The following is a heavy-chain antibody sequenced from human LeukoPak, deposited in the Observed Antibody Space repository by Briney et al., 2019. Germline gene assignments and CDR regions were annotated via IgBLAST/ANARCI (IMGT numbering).Heavy chain of an antibody. J-gene: IGHJ4*02. CDR1: GFAFSSQA. Sequence: GGSLRLSCAASGFAFSSQAMGWVRQAPGKGLEWVSTIGGIGISTYYADSVKGRFTISRDNSKNTLHLQMHSLRAEDTAVYYCAKRTALVTATPGAFDYWGQGTLVTVSS. D-gene: IGHD2-15*01. V-gene: IGHV3-23*01. CDR3: AKRTALVTATPGAFDY. CDR2: IGGIGIST.